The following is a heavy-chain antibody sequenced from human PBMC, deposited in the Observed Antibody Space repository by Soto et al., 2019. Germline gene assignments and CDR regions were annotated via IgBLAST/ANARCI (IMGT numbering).Heavy chain of an antibody. J-gene: IGHJ6*02. V-gene: IGHV1-8*01. D-gene: IGHD3-3*01. CDR1: GYTFTSYD. CDR2: MNPNSGNT. Sequence: QVQLVQSGAEVKKPGASVKVSCKASGYTFTSYDINWVRQATGQGLEWMGWMNPNSGNTGYAQKFQGRVTMTRNTSISTAYMELGSLRSEDTAVYYCARGSITIFGVVIVYYYYGMDVWGQGTTVTVSS. CDR3: ARGSITIFGVVIVYYYYGMDV.